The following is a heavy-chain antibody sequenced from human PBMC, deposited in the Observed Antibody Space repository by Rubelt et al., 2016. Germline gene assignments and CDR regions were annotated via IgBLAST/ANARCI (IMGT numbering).Heavy chain of an antibody. CDR1: GGSISSSSYY. Sequence: QLQLQESGPGLVKPSETLSLTCTVPGGSISSSSYYWVWIRQPPGKGLEWIGSIYYSGSTYYNPSLKSRVTISADTSNNQVSLKLGSVTAADTAVYYCARLQWELSTIDFWGQGTLVTVSS. CDR2: IYYSGST. D-gene: IGHD1-26*01. CDR3: ARLQWELSTIDF. V-gene: IGHV4-39*07. J-gene: IGHJ4*02.